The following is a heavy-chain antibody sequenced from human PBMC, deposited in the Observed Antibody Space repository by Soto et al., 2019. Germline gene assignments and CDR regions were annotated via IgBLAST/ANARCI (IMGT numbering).Heavy chain of an antibody. CDR3: ATLTVTTYHYYYYYMDV. Sequence: ASVKVSCKASRYTFTGYYMHWVRQSPGQGLEWMGWINPNSGGTNYALKFQGWVTMTRDTSISTAYMEVSRLRSDDTAVYYCATLTVTTYHYYYYYMDVWGKGTTVTVSS. D-gene: IGHD4-17*01. V-gene: IGHV1-2*04. J-gene: IGHJ6*03. CDR2: INPNSGGT. CDR1: RYTFTGYY.